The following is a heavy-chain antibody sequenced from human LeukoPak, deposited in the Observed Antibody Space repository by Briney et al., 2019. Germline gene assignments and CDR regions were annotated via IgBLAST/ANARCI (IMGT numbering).Heavy chain of an antibody. CDR3: AGRVGASIWTGMHF. D-gene: IGHD1-26*01. V-gene: IGHV4-39*01. CDR1: GGSISSGTYH. Sequence: SETLSLNCTVSGGSISSGTYHWGWVRQPPEKGLEWIGNIHYSGSTYYNPSLKSPVTISVDTSKNQFSLQLSSVTAADTAVYYCAGRVGASIWTGMHFWGQGTLVTVSS. J-gene: IGHJ4*02. CDR2: IHYSGST.